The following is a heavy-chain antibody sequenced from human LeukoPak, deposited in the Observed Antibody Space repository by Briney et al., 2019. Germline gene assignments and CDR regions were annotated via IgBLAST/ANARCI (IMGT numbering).Heavy chain of an antibody. V-gene: IGHV3-30*02. CDR2: IRYDGSNK. D-gene: IGHD6-13*01. CDR1: GFTFSSYG. Sequence: GGSLRLSCAASGFTFSSYGMHWVRQAPGKGLEWVAFIRYDGSNKYYADSVKGRFTISRDNSKDTLYLQMNSLRAEDTAVYYCAKDPAKGYSSSWYMDYWGQGTLVTVSS. J-gene: IGHJ4*02. CDR3: AKDPAKGYSSSWYMDY.